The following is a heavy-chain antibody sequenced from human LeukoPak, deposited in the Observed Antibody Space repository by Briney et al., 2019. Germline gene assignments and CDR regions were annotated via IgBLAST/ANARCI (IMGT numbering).Heavy chain of an antibody. CDR1: GGTLTGLS. Sequence: GASVKVSCKVSGGTLTGLSIHWVRQAPGKGLEWMGGYAPEEGETIYAKKFQGGVTMTEDTSSNTAYMQLSSLRSEDAAIYYCATYPLVVVVPKSAFDIWGQGTMVSVSA. D-gene: IGHD2-2*01. J-gene: IGHJ3*02. CDR3: ATYPLVVVVPKSAFDI. CDR2: YAPEEGET. V-gene: IGHV1-24*01.